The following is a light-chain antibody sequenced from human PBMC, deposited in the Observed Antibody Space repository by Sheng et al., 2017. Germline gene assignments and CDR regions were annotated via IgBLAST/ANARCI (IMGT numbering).Light chain of an antibody. V-gene: IGKV1-5*03. CDR2: RAS. J-gene: IGKJ1*01. CDR3: LQYNNYSWT. Sequence: DIQMTQSPSTLSASVGDRVTITCRASESISVWLAWYQQKPGRAPNLLIYRASSLQRGVPSRFXGSGSGTKFTLSISTLQPDDFATYYCLQYNNYSWTFGQGTKVEIK. CDR1: ESISVW.